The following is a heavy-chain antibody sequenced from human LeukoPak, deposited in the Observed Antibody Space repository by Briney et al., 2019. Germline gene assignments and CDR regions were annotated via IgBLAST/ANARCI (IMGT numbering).Heavy chain of an antibody. CDR3: ARDYDFWSGYHAFDM. CDR2: IYHSGST. Sequence: SETLSLTCTVSGDSISSSNYYWGWIRQPPGKGLEWIGNIYHSGSTNFNPSLKSRVNILVDTSKNQFSLRLSSVTAADTAVYYCARDYDFWSGYHAFDMWGQGTLVTVSS. D-gene: IGHD3-3*01. CDR1: GDSISSSNYY. J-gene: IGHJ3*02. V-gene: IGHV4-39*07.